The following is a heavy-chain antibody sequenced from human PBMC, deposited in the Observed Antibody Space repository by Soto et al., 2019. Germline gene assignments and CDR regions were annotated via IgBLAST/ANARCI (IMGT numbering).Heavy chain of an antibody. CDR2: ISGSGGST. CDR1: GFTFSSYA. V-gene: IGHV3-23*01. Sequence: EVQLLESGGGLVQPGGSLRLSCAASGFTFSSYAMSWVRQAPGKGLEWVSAISGSGGSTYYADSVKGRFTISRDNSKNTLYPQKNRLGAEDTAGYYCAKDRVSSRRTSPNYYFDYWGQGTLVTVSS. D-gene: IGHD2-2*01. CDR3: AKDRVSSRRTSPNYYFDY. J-gene: IGHJ4*02.